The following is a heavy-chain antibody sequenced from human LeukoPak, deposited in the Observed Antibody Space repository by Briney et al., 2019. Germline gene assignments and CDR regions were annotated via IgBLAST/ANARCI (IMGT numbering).Heavy chain of an antibody. CDR2: ICYSGST. J-gene: IGHJ4*02. Sequence: SETLSLTCTVSGGSISSSSYYWGWIRQPPGKGLEWIGSICYSGSTYYNPSLKSRVTISVDTSKNQFSLKLSSVTAADTAVYYCASQGGGGFDYGGQGTRVTVSS. D-gene: IGHD1-26*01. CDR3: ASQGGGGFDY. CDR1: GGSISSSSYY. V-gene: IGHV4-39*01.